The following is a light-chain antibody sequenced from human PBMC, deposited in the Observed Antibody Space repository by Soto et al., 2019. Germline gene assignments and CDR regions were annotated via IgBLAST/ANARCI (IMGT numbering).Light chain of an antibody. J-gene: IGKJ2*01. CDR2: DAS. V-gene: IGKV3-20*01. CDR3: HQYGRPPHT. Sequence: EIVLTQSPGTLSLSPGERATLSCRASQSVSSSYLAWYQQKPDQAPRLLMSDASTRATRNPDSFSGSGSGTDFTLTSQKLEPDDVAVCYCHQYGRPPHTFGQGTKLEIK. CDR1: QSVSSSY.